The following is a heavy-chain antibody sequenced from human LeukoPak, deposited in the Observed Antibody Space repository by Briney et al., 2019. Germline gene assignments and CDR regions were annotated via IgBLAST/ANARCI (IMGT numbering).Heavy chain of an antibody. CDR1: GYTFTSYD. CDR2: MNPNSGNT. CDR3: ARGPVYCSSTSCDYYYYMDV. D-gene: IGHD2-2*01. V-gene: IGHV1-8*01. J-gene: IGHJ6*03. Sequence: ASVKVSCKASGYTFTSYDINWVRQATGQGLEWMGWMNPNSGNTGYAQKFQGRVTMTRNTSISTAYMELSSLRSEDTAVYYCARGPVYCSSTSCDYYYYMDVWAKGPRSPSP.